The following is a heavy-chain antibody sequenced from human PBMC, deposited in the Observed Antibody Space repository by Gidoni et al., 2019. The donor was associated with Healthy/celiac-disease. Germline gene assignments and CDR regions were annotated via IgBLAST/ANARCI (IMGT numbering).Heavy chain of an antibody. V-gene: IGHV3-9*01. CDR3: AKDISSIAARFDY. D-gene: IGHD6-6*01. Sequence: EVQLVESGGGLVQPGRSLRLSCAASGFTFDDYAMHWVRQAPGKGLGWVSGISWNSGSIGYADSVKGRFTISRDNAKNSLYLQMNSLRAEDTALYYCAKDISSIAARFDYWGQGTLVTVSS. CDR1: GFTFDDYA. CDR2: ISWNSGSI. J-gene: IGHJ4*02.